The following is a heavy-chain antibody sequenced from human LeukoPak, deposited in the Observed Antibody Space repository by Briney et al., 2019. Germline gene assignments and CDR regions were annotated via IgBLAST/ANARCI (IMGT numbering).Heavy chain of an antibody. CDR3: ARLRGYSYAGDY. V-gene: IGHV4-30-2*01. CDR2: IHHTGST. J-gene: IGHJ4*02. CDR1: GASISNTDYY. Sequence: SETLSLTCTVSGASISNTDYYWSWIRQPSGKGLEWIGYIHHTGSTYYSPSLLSRVTISVDRSKNQFSLELSSVTAADTAVYYCARLRGYSYAGDYWGQGSLVTVSS. D-gene: IGHD5-18*01.